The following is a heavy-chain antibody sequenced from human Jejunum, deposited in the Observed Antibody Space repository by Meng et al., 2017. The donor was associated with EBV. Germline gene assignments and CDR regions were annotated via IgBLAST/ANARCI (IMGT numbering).Heavy chain of an antibody. CDR2: VHFSGIT. CDR3: ARRTGDYVVGY. CDR1: GGSFCCYY. J-gene: IGHJ4*02. V-gene: IGHV4-34*02. Sequence: QVPVEKVGGGLLRPTETRCLTCAVYGGSFCCYYWSWVRQPPGRGLEYIGEVHFSGITNYTPSLKSRVTMSVDASKNQFSLRLTSVTAADTAVYYCARRTGDYVVGYWGQGTLVTVSS. D-gene: IGHD2-8*02.